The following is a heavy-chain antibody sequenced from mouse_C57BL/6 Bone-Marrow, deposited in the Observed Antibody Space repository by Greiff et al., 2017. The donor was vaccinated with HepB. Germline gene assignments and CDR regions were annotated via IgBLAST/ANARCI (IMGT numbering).Heavy chain of an antibody. CDR1: GFTFSSYG. CDR2: ISSGGSYT. J-gene: IGHJ2*01. CDR3: ARQSPLFGY. Sequence: DVMLVESGGDLVKPGGSLKLSCAASGFTFSSYGMSWVRQTPDKRLEWVATISSGGSYTYYPDSVKGRFTISRDNAKNTLYLQMSSLKSEDTAMYYCARQSPLFGYWGQGTTLTVSS. V-gene: IGHV5-6*02.